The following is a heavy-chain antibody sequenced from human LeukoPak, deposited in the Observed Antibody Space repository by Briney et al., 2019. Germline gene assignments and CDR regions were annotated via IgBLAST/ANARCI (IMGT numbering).Heavy chain of an antibody. V-gene: IGHV4-59*01. CDR2: IYYSGST. J-gene: IGHJ5*02. CDR1: GGSFSGYY. CDR3: ARDSPFDP. Sequence: SETLSLTCAVYGGSFSGYYWSWIRQPPGKGLEWIGYIYYSGSTNYNPSLKSRVTISVDTSKNQFSLKLSSVTAADTAVYYCARDSPFDPWGQGTLVTVSS.